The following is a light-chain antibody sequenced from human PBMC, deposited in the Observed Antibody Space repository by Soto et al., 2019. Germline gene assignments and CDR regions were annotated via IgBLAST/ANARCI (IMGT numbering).Light chain of an antibody. CDR3: LQHNRKGT. CDR2: AAS. V-gene: IGKV1-17*01. J-gene: IGKJ1*01. Sequence: DIQMTQAPSSLSASVGYRFTITCRASQSISSYLNWYQQKPGKAPKLLIYAASSLQSGVPSRFSGSGSGTEFTLTISRLQTEDFATYYCLQHNRKGTFGQGTKVDIK. CDR1: QSISSY.